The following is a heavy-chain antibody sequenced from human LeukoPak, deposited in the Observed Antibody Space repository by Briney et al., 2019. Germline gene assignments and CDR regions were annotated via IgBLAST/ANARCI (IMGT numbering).Heavy chain of an antibody. V-gene: IGHV5-51*01. Sequence: GESLKISCKGSGYSFTNYRIGWVRQMPGKGLEWMGIIYPGDSDTRYSPSFQGQVTISADRSISTAYLQWSSLKASDTAMYYCARQLSFTIFGVVSYYFDYWGQGTLVTVSS. CDR2: IYPGDSDT. J-gene: IGHJ4*02. CDR3: ARQLSFTIFGVVSYYFDY. D-gene: IGHD3-3*01. CDR1: GYSFTNYR.